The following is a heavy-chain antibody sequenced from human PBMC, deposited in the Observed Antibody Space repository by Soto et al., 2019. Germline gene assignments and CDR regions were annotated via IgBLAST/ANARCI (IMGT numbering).Heavy chain of an antibody. D-gene: IGHD3-9*01. Sequence: GGSLRLSCAASGFTFSSYGMHWVRQAPGKGLEWVAVISYDGSNKYYADSVKGRFTISRDNSKNTLYLQMDSLRAEDTAVYYCAKDTLAYYDILTGSPNLDYWGQGTLVTVSS. CDR3: AKDTLAYYDILTGSPNLDY. CDR2: ISYDGSNK. V-gene: IGHV3-30*18. CDR1: GFTFSSYG. J-gene: IGHJ4*02.